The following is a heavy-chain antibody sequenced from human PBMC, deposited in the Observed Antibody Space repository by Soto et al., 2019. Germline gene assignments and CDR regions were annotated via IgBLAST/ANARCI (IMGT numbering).Heavy chain of an antibody. J-gene: IGHJ4*02. CDR1: GFTFSSYA. Sequence: EVQLLASGGGLVQPGGSLRLSCAASGFTFSSYAMSWVRQAPGKGLEWVSAISGSGGSTYYADSVKGRFTISRDNSKNTLYLQMNSLRAEDTAVYYCAKDPMVRGVITFSFDYWGQGTLVTVSS. D-gene: IGHD3-10*01. CDR3: AKDPMVRGVITFSFDY. CDR2: ISGSGGST. V-gene: IGHV3-23*01.